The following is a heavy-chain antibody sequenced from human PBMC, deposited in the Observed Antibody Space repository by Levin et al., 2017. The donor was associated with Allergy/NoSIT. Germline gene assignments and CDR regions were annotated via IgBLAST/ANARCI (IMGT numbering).Heavy chain of an antibody. Sequence: GESLKISCEGSGYIFTNYWIAWVRQMPGKGLEWMGIIYPGASDTRYSPSFQGQVTISADKSISTAYLQWSSLAASDTAMYYCARAYSGYESYYFHYYHMDVWGKGTTVTVSS. J-gene: IGHJ6*03. CDR2: IYPGASDT. D-gene: IGHD5-12*01. V-gene: IGHV5-51*01. CDR3: ARAYSGYESYYFHYYHMDV. CDR1: GYIFTNYW.